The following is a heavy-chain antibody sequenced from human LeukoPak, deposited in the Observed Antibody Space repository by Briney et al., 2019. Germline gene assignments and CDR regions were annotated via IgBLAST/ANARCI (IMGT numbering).Heavy chain of an antibody. Sequence: GESLKISRKGPGNSFTNYWNGRVRPIPGKGPEVILIIYPGDSYTIFSTPFQGQVTICGDKYISTAYLQWSSLNASDTAMYYCAIVGNPGFDYWRQGTLVTVYS. CDR3: AIVGNPGFDY. V-gene: IGHV5-51*01. D-gene: IGHD1-26*01. J-gene: IGHJ4*02. CDR2: IYPGDSYT. CDR1: GNSFTNYW.